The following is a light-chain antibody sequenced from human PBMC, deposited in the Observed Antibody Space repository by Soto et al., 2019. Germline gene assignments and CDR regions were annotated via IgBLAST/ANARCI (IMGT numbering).Light chain of an antibody. CDR1: QSISSNF. V-gene: IGKV3-20*01. J-gene: IGKJ5*01. Sequence: VLTQSPGTLSLSPGERGTLSCRASQSISSNFVAWYQQKPGQAPRLLIYGASMRATGIPDRFSGSGSGTDFTLTISRLEPEDFAVYYCQQCGSSSTFGQGTRLEIK. CDR2: GAS. CDR3: QQCGSSST.